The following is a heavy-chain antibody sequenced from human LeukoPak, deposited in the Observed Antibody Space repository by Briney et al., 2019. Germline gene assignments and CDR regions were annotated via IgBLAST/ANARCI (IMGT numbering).Heavy chain of an antibody. CDR2: FDPEDGET. J-gene: IGHJ4*02. Sequence: ASVKVSCKVSGYTLTELSMHWVRQAPGKGLEWMGGFDPEDGETIYAQKFQGRVTMTEDTSTDTAYMELSSLRSEDTAVYYCATRAPFKCYFDYWGQGTLVTVSS. CDR3: ATRAPFKCYFDY. V-gene: IGHV1-24*01. CDR1: GYTLTELS.